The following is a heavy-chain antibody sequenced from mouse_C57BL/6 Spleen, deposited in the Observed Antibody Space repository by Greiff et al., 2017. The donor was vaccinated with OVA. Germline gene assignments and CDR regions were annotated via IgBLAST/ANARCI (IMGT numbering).Heavy chain of an antibody. D-gene: IGHD2-3*01. J-gene: IGHJ2*01. Sequence: EVMLVESGGGLVKPGGSLKLSCAASGFTFSDYGMHWVRQAPEKGLEWVAYISSGSSTIYYADTVKGRFTISRDNAKNTLFLQMTSLRSEDTAMYYCARGGYYEGYFDYWGQGTTLTVSS. CDR3: ARGGYYEGYFDY. V-gene: IGHV5-17*01. CDR2: ISSGSSTI. CDR1: GFTFSDYG.